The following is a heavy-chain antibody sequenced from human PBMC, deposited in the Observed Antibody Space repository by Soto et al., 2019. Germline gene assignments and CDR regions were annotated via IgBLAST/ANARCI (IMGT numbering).Heavy chain of an antibody. D-gene: IGHD2-2*01. Sequence: PSETLSLTCIVSGASICSGGYYWSWIRQHPGKGLEWIGHIDYTGSADYNPSLKSRVDISRDTSNNQFSLKVTSVTSADTAVYYCARCRSTRCDWAGSWGQGNLVTVSS. CDR3: ARCRSTRCDWAGS. CDR1: GASICSGGYY. CDR2: IDYTGSA. V-gene: IGHV4-31*03. J-gene: IGHJ5*02.